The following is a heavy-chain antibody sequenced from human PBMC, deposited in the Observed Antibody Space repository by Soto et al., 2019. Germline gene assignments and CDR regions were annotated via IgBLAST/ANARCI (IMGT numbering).Heavy chain of an antibody. Sequence: PGGSLRLSCAASGFTFGSYSMNWVRQAPGKGLEWVSSISSSSSYIYYADSVKGRFTISRDNAKNSLYLQMNSLRAEDTAVYYCARGVAATRGKFDYWGQGTLVTVSS. CDR1: GFTFGSYS. CDR2: ISSSSSYI. J-gene: IGHJ4*02. CDR3: ARGVAATRGKFDY. V-gene: IGHV3-21*03. D-gene: IGHD2-15*01.